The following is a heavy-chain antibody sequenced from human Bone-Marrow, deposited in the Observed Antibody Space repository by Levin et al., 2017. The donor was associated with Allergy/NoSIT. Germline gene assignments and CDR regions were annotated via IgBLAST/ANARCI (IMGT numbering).Heavy chain of an antibody. CDR2: ISAYNGNT. V-gene: IGHV1-18*01. CDR3: ARGLVVVPAAMNY. D-gene: IGHD2-2*01. CDR1: GYTFTSYG. J-gene: IGHJ4*02. Sequence: GGSLRLSCKASGYTFTSYGISWVRQAPGQGLEWMGWISAYNGNTNYAQKLQGRVTMTTDTSTSTAYMELRSLRSDDTAVYYCARGLVVVPAAMNYWGQGTLVTVSS.